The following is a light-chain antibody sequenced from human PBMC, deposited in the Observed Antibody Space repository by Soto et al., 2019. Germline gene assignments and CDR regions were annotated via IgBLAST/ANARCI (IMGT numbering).Light chain of an antibody. CDR1: SSDVGGYNY. CDR2: VVS. V-gene: IGLV2-14*01. Sequence: QSFLTQPASVSGSPGRSIAISCTGTSSDVGGYNYVSWHQQHPGKAPKVLISVVSNRPSGVSNRFSGSKSGNTASLTISGLQAEDEADYYCSSYRSGGTFVFGSGTKVTVL. CDR3: SSYRSGGTFV. J-gene: IGLJ1*01.